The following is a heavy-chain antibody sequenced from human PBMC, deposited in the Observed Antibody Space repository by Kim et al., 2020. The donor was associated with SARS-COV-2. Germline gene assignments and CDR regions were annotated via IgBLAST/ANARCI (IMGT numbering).Heavy chain of an antibody. D-gene: IGHD2-8*02. Sequence: YARKVQDRVTMTTDTSTSTAYMGMRSLTSDDAAVYFCARDQRSTGRFDHWGQGTLVTVSS. J-gene: IGHJ4*02. V-gene: IGHV1-18*01. CDR3: ARDQRSTGRFDH.